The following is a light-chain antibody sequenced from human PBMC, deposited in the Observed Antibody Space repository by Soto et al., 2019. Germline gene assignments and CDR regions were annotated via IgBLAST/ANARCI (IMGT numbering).Light chain of an antibody. J-gene: IGKJ1*01. V-gene: IGKV3-20*01. CDR1: QSVSSNY. Sequence: EVVLTQSPGTLSLSPGERATLSCRASQSVSSNYLAWYQPKPGQAPRLLIYGASNRAPGIPDRFSGSGSGPDFTLTISSLEAEDFAVYYCQQYYGSPRTFGQGTLVEIK. CDR3: QQYYGSPRT. CDR2: GAS.